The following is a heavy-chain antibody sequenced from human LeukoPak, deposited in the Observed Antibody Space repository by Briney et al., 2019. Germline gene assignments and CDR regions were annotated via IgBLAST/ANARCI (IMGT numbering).Heavy chain of an antibody. CDR2: ISYDGSNK. CDR3: AKALRGYYDSSGYLDY. D-gene: IGHD3-22*01. V-gene: IGHV3-30-3*01. J-gene: IGHJ4*02. CDR1: GFTFSSYA. Sequence: GGSLRLSCAASGFTFSSYAMHWVRQAPGKGLEWVAVISYDGSNKYYADSVKGRFTISRDNSKNTLYLQVNSLRGDDTAVYYCAKALRGYYDSSGYLDYWGQGTLVTVSS.